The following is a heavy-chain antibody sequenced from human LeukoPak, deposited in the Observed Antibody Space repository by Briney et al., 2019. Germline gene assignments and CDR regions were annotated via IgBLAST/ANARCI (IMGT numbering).Heavy chain of an antibody. CDR3: AKVNDSSGYPDY. CDR1: GFTFSSYA. J-gene: IGHJ4*02. CDR2: ISGSGGST. D-gene: IGHD3-22*01. Sequence: PGGSLRLSCAASGFTFSSYAMSRVRQAPGKGLEWVSAISGSGGSTYYADSVKGRFTISRDNSKNTLYLQMNSLRAEDTAVYYCAKVNDSSGYPDYWGQGTLVTVSS. V-gene: IGHV3-23*01.